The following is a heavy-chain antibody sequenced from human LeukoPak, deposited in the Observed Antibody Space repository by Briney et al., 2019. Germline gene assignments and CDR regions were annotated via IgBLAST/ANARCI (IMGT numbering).Heavy chain of an antibody. CDR1: GFTFSGYS. D-gene: IGHD3-22*01. CDR2: FGTRSTSV. J-gene: IGHJ4*02. CDR3: AREVSEGFDF. Sequence: GGSLRLSCTASGFTFSGYSMNWIRQAPGRGLEWVSSFGTRSTSVYHAGSVKGRFAISRDNAKNSLYLQMNSLRAEDTALYYCAREVSEGFDFWGQGTLVTVSS. V-gene: IGHV3-21*01.